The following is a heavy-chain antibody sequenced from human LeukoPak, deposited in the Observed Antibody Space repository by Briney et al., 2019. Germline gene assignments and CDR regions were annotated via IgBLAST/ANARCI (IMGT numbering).Heavy chain of an antibody. CDR3: ARIHYDFWSGSYYFDY. J-gene: IGHJ4*02. D-gene: IGHD3-3*01. Sequence: GGSLRLSCAASGFTFSSYWMSWVRQAPGKGLEWVANIKQDGSEKYYVGSVKGRFTISRDNAKNSLYLQMNSLRAEDTAVYYCARIHYDFWSGSYYFDYWGQGTLVTVSS. CDR2: IKQDGSEK. V-gene: IGHV3-7*01. CDR1: GFTFSSYW.